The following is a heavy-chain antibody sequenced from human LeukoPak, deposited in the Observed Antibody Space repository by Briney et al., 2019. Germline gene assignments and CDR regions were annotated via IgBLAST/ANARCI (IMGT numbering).Heavy chain of an antibody. CDR2: ISYDGSNK. D-gene: IGHD2-2*01. V-gene: IGHV3-30*18. J-gene: IGHJ6*04. Sequence: GRSLRLSCAASGFTFSSYGMHWVRQAPGKGLEWVAVISYDGSNKYYADSVKGRFTISRDNSKNTLYLQMNSLRAEDTAVYYCAKEVEYQLLQYYYYGVDVWGKGTTVTVSS. CDR1: GFTFSSYG. CDR3: AKEVEYQLLQYYYYGVDV.